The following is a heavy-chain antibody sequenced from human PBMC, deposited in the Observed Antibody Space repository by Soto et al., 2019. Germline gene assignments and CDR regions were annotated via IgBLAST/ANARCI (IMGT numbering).Heavy chain of an antibody. V-gene: IGHV3-48*04. CDR1: GFTFSSYS. CDR3: ATHTPYYYDSSGYYYSSSYYGMDV. D-gene: IGHD3-22*01. CDR2: ISSSSSTI. J-gene: IGHJ6*02. Sequence: GESLKISCAASGFTFSSYSMNWVRQAPGKGLEWVSYISSSSSTIYYADSVKGRFTISRDNAKNALYLKMNSLRAEDTAVYYCATHTPYYYDSSGYYYSSSYYGMDVWGQGTTVTVSS.